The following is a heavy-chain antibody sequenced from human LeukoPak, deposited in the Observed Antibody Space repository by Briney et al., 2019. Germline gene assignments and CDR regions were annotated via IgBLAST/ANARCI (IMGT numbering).Heavy chain of an antibody. CDR3: AKGGRYDSSGYYGY. J-gene: IGHJ4*02. V-gene: IGHV3-23*01. D-gene: IGHD3-22*01. Sequence: PGGSLRLSCAASGFTFKDFAMSWIRQAPGKGLEWVSAISGSGGSTYYADSVKGRFTISRDNSKNTLYLQMNSLRAEDTAVYYCAKGGRYDSSGYYGYWGQGTLVTVSS. CDR1: GFTFKDFA. CDR2: ISGSGGST.